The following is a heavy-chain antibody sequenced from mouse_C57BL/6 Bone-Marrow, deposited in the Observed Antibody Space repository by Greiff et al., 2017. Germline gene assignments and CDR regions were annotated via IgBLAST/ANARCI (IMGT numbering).Heavy chain of an antibody. CDR3: GRGGTTVVATDY. J-gene: IGHJ2*01. CDR1: GYTFTAHI. Sequence: QVQLQQSGAELASPGASVTLSCKASGYTFTAHIMNWVKTRPGQGLEWIGRIYPVSGETNYNQKFMGKATFSVDRSSSTVYMVLNSLTSEDPAVYYCGRGGTTVVATDYWGQGTTLTVSS. D-gene: IGHD1-1*01. CDR2: IYPVSGET. V-gene: IGHV1-11*01.